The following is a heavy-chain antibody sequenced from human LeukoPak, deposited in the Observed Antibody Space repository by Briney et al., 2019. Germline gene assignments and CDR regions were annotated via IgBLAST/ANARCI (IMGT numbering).Heavy chain of an antibody. CDR1: GGSVSSSSYY. CDR2: IYYSGST. V-gene: IGHV4-39*07. CDR3: ARETIFGVVITYYFDY. J-gene: IGHJ4*02. D-gene: IGHD3-3*01. Sequence: SETLPLTCTVSGGSVSSSSYYWGWIRQPPGKGLEWIGSIYYSGSTYYNPSLKSRVIISVDTSKNQFSLKLSSVTAADTAVYYCARETIFGVVITYYFDYWGQGTLVTVSS.